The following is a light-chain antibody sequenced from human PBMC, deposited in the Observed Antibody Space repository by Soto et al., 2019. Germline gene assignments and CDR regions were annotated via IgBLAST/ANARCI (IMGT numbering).Light chain of an antibody. J-gene: IGKJ1*01. CDR3: QQYNNWLWT. CDR1: QSVSIH. Sequence: TVMTQSPGTLSVSLGERATLSCRASQSVSIHLAWYQQKPGQAPRLLIYDTSTRATGIPARFSGSGSGTEFTLTISSLQSEDFAVYYCQQYNNWLWTFGQGTKVDIK. V-gene: IGKV3-15*01. CDR2: DTS.